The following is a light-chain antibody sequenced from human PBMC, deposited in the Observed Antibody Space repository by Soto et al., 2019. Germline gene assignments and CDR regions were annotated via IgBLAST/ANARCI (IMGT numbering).Light chain of an antibody. V-gene: IGKV3-15*01. CDR1: QHASSN. CDR3: QLYNNWPYT. Sequence: DIVMTQSPVTLSVSPGGSATLSCRASQHASSNFARYRQKPGQAPTLLIYRASTRATGIPARFSGSGSGTEFTLPISSLQPEDFALYYFQLYNNWPYTFGQGTKLEIK. CDR2: RAS. J-gene: IGKJ2*01.